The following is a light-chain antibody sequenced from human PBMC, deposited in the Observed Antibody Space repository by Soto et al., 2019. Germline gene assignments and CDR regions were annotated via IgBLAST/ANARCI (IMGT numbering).Light chain of an antibody. CDR2: GAS. J-gene: IGKJ1*01. CDR3: QHYGSTPRT. V-gene: IGKV3-20*01. CDR1: QSISSSY. Sequence: EIVLTQSPGTLSLSPGERATLSCRASQSISSSYLAWYQHIPGQTPRLLIYGASSRATGIPDRFSGSGSGTDFTLTISRLEPEDFAVYYCQHYGSTPRTFGQGTKEEIK.